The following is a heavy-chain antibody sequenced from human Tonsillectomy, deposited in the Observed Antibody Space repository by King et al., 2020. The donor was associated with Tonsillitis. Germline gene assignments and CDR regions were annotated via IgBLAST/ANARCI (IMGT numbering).Heavy chain of an antibody. J-gene: IGHJ4*02. Sequence: EVQLVESGGGLVQPGGSLRLSCAASGFIFSSYAMSWVRQAPGKGLEWVSAISSSAGSTYYADSVKGRFTISRDNSKNTLYLQMNSLRPEDTAVYYCAKVRGGYFFFFDYWGQGILVTVSS. D-gene: IGHD2-21*01. CDR3: AKVRGGYFFFFDY. V-gene: IGHV3-23*04. CDR1: GFIFSSYA. CDR2: ISSSAGST.